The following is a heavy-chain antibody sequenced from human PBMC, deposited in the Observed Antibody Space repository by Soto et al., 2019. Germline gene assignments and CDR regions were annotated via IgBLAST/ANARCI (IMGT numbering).Heavy chain of an antibody. V-gene: IGHV1-69*01. D-gene: IGHD1-26*01. CDR3: ARAGGGSQMFYYYHMDV. CDR2: IIPIFPIV. CDR1: GGTFSSYA. Sequence: QVQLVQSGAEVKKPGSSVRVSCKASGGTFSSYAISWVRQAPGQGLEWMGGIIPIFPIVKYAQKFQGRVTITADESTITAYMELSSMRSEDTAVYYCARAGGGSQMFYYYHMDVWGQGTTVTVSS. J-gene: IGHJ6*02.